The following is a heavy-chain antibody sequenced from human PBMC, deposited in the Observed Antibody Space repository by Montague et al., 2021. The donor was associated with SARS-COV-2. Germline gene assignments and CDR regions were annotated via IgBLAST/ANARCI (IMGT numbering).Heavy chain of an antibody. CDR1: RFTFSSYG. D-gene: IGHD2-2*01. V-gene: IGHV3-30*03. Sequence: SLRLSCAASRFTFSSYGMHWVRQAPGKGLEWVAVISYDGSNKNYADSVKGRFTISRDKSKNTLYLQMNSLRAEDTAVYYCARDQGYCSSTTCFRGWTYYYYGMDVWGQVTTVTVSS. J-gene: IGHJ6*02. CDR3: ARDQGYCSSTTCFRGWTYYYYGMDV. CDR2: ISYDGSNK.